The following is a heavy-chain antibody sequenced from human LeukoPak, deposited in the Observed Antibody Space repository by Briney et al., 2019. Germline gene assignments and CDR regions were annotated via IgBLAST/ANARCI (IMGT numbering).Heavy chain of an antibody. D-gene: IGHD6-13*01. V-gene: IGHV1-69*01. CDR3: ARDSSSWDSSDY. Sequence: SVKVSCKASGGTFSSYAISWVRQAPGHGLEWMGGIIPIFGTANYAQTFQGRVTITADESTSTAYMELSSLRSEATAVYYCARDSSSWDSSDYWGQGPLVTVSS. J-gene: IGHJ4*02. CDR2: IIPIFGTA. CDR1: GGTFSSYA.